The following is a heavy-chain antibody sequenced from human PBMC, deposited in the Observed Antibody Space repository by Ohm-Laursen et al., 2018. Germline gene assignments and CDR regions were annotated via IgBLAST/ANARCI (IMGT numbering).Heavy chain of an antibody. Sequence: PSETLSLTCAVYGGSFSGYYWGWIRQPPGKGLEWIGEINHSGSTNYNPSLKSRVTISVDTSKNQFSLKLSPVTAEDTAVYYCATEPVEWRGYSSGWFYFDYWGQGTLVTVSA. V-gene: IGHV4-34*01. J-gene: IGHJ4*02. CDR1: GGSFSGYY. D-gene: IGHD6-19*01. CDR3: ATEPVEWRGYSSGWFYFDY. CDR2: INHSGST.